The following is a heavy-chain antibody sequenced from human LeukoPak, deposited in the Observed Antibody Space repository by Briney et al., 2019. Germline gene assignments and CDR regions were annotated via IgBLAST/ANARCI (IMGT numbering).Heavy chain of an antibody. J-gene: IGHJ4*02. CDR1: GVSISSYY. CDR2: IYYSGST. V-gene: IGHV4-59*01. D-gene: IGHD3-3*01. Sequence: SETLSLTCTVSGVSISSYYWSWIRQPPGKGLGWSAYIYYSGSTNYNPSLKSRVTMSVDTSKNQFSLKLSSVTAADTAVYYCARTRITIFGVDPPFDYWGQGTLVTVSP. CDR3: ARTRITIFGVDPPFDY.